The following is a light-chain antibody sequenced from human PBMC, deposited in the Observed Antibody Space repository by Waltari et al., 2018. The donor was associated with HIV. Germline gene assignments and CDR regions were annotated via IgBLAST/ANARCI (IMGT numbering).Light chain of an antibody. CDR2: RNN. V-gene: IGLV1-47*01. J-gene: IGLJ1*01. CDR1: SSNTVTSY. Sequence: QSVLPQPPSASGTPGQRVTISCSGSSSNTVTSYVSSYHQLPGTAPKLLIYRNNPRPSGVPDRFSGSKSGTSASLAISGLRSEDEADYYCAAWDASLRGVFGTGTKVTVL. CDR3: AAWDASLRGV.